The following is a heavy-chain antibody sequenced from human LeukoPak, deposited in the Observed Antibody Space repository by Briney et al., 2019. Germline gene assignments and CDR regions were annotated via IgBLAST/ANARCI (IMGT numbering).Heavy chain of an antibody. CDR2: TYYRSKWYN. CDR1: GDSVSSNSAA. CDR3: ARGRGPGGDGNPYNWFDP. V-gene: IGHV6-1*01. Sequence: SQTLSLTCALSGDSVSSNSAAWNWIRQSPSRGLEWLGRTYYRSKWYNDYAVSVKSRITINPDTSKNQFSLQLNSVTPEDTAVYYCARGRGPGGDGNPYNWFDPWGQGTLVTVSS. J-gene: IGHJ5*02. D-gene: IGHD2-21*02.